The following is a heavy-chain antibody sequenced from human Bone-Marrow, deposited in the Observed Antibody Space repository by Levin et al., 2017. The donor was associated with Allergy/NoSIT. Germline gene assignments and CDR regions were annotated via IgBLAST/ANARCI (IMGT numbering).Heavy chain of an antibody. V-gene: IGHV1-69*13. D-gene: IGHD3-3*01. Sequence: SVKVSCKASGGTFSSYAISWVRQAPGQGLEWMGGIIPIFGTANYAQKFQGRVTITADESTSTAYMELSSLRSEDTAVYYCARSEEWSREDYYYMDVWGKGTTVTVSS. CDR1: GGTFSSYA. J-gene: IGHJ6*03. CDR3: ARSEEWSREDYYYMDV. CDR2: IIPIFGTA.